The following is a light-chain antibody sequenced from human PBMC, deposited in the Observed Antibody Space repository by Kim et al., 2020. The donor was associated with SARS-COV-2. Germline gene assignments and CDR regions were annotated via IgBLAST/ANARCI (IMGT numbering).Light chain of an antibody. CDR3: GTWDSSLSVVV. V-gene: IGLV1-51*01. CDR2: GNN. J-gene: IGLJ2*01. Sequence: GQKVTIACSGSSSNIGNNYVSWYQQLQGTAPKLLVYGNNKRPSGIPDRFSGSKSGTSATLGITGLQTGDEADYYCGTWDSSLSVVVFGGGTQLTVL. CDR1: SSNIGNNY.